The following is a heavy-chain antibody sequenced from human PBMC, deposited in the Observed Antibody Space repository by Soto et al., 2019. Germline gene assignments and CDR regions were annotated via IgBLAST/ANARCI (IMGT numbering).Heavy chain of an antibody. D-gene: IGHD3-10*01. CDR1: GFTFSSYG. J-gene: IGHJ6*02. Sequence: GGSLRLSCAASGFTFSSYGMHWVRQAPGKGLEWVAVISYDGSNKYYADSVKGRFTISRDNSKNTLYLQMNSLRAEDTAVYYCAKSNSMVRGVRERGMDVWGQGTTVTVSS. CDR2: ISYDGSNK. V-gene: IGHV3-30*18. CDR3: AKSNSMVRGVRERGMDV.